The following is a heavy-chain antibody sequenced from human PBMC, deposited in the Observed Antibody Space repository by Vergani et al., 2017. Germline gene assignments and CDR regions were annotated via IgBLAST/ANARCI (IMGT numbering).Heavy chain of an antibody. V-gene: IGHV4-34*02. CDR3: AVRPRVNLVGGEIVTKRTFDY. CDR2: INNDGHT. J-gene: IGHJ4*02. D-gene: IGHD3-10*01. CDR1: GESFSSFY. Sequence: QVQLQQWGAGIVKPSGTLSLTCAVFGESFSSFYLSWIRQPPGKGLEWIGEINNDGHTNYNPSLGSRVTVSRDTAKNQFSLNLMSVTAADTAMYYCAVRPRVNLVGGEIVTKRTFDYWSQGSLVTVSS.